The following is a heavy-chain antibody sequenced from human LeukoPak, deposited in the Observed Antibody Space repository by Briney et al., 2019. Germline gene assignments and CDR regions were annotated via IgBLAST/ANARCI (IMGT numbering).Heavy chain of an antibody. J-gene: IGHJ4*02. D-gene: IGHD3-22*01. Sequence: ASVKVSCKASGYTFTGYYMHWVRQAPGQGLEWMGRINPNSGGTNYAQKFQGRVTMIRDTSINTAYMDLSRLRSDDTAVYYCARGGNSVYYFNVVAPSYFDYWGQVTLVTVSS. V-gene: IGHV1-2*06. CDR2: INPNSGGT. CDR3: ARGGNSVYYFNVVAPSYFDY. CDR1: GYTFTGYY.